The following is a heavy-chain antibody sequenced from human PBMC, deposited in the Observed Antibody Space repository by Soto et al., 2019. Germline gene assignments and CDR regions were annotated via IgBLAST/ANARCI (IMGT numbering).Heavy chain of an antibody. D-gene: IGHD3-3*01. CDR2: IYYRGST. CDR3: ARHRYYDFWSGLIIGWFDP. V-gene: IGHV4-39*01. CDR1: GGSISSSSYY. Sequence: PSETLSLTCTVSGGSISSSSYYWGWIRQPPGKGMEWIGSIYYRGSTYYNQSLKNLVTISVDTSKNQFFLKLSFVTAADTAVYYCARHRYYDFWSGLIIGWFDPWGQGTLVTGSA. J-gene: IGHJ5*02.